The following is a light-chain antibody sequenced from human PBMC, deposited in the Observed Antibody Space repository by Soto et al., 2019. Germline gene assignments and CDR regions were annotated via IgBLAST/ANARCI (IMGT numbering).Light chain of an antibody. J-gene: IGKJ1*01. CDR1: QNINIW. CDR3: QQYNGDSRG. V-gene: IGKV1-5*01. CDR2: NAA. Sequence: DIQMTQSPSTLSASVGDRVTITCRASQNINIWLAWYQQKPGKAPKLLIYNAAYLESGVPSRFSGSGSGSEFTLTISSLQPVDFAFYYCQQYNGDSRGFGQGTKVELK.